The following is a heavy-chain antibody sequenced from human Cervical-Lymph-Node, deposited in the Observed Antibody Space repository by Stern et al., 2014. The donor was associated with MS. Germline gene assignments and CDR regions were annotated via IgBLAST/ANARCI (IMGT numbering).Heavy chain of an antibody. Sequence: VHLVESGGGLVKPGGSLRLSCAASGFTFSDHYMSWIRQAPGKGLEWLSYISTSGSTIYYADSVKGRFTISRDNAKNSLYMQMNSLRAEDTAVYYCARDSEMDYYGSGSSDYWGQGTLVTVSS. V-gene: IGHV3-11*01. CDR1: GFTFSDHY. CDR3: ARDSEMDYYGSGSSDY. J-gene: IGHJ4*02. D-gene: IGHD3-10*01. CDR2: ISTSGSTI.